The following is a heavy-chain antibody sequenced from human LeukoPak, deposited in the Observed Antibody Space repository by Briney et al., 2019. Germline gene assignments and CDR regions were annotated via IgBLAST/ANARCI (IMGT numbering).Heavy chain of an antibody. J-gene: IGHJ5*02. CDR1: GFTFSSYW. V-gene: IGHV3-74*01. D-gene: IGHD3-22*01. CDR2: INSDGSST. Sequence: PGGSLRLSCAASGFTFSSYWMHWVLQAPGKGLVWVSRINSDGSSTSYADSVKGRFTISRDNAKNTLYLQMNSLRAEDTAVYYCARGLNYYFSSGMGEWFDPWGQGTLVTVSS. CDR3: ARGLNYYFSSGMGEWFDP.